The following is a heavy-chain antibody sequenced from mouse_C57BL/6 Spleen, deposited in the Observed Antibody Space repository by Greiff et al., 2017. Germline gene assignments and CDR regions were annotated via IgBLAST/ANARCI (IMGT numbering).Heavy chain of an antibody. Sequence: ESGPGLVKPSQSLSLTCSVTGYSITSGYYWNWIRQFPGNKLEWMGYISYDGSNNYNPSLKNRISITRDTSKNQFFLKLNSVTTEDTATYYCARGTYDYDEGFAYWGQGTLVTVSA. J-gene: IGHJ3*01. CDR3: ARGTYDYDEGFAY. CDR1: GYSITSGYY. CDR2: ISYDGSN. D-gene: IGHD2-4*01. V-gene: IGHV3-6*01.